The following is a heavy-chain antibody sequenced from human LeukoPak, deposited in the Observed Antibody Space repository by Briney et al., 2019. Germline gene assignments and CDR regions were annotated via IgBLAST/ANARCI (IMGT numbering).Heavy chain of an antibody. CDR1: VYTFTAYF. V-gene: IGHV1-2*02. D-gene: IGHD6-13*01. CDR2: INPNSGDT. CDR3: ARDQSHSSSWYQASIDY. Sequence: GASVKVSFKACVYTFTAYFMHWVRQGPGQGLEWMGWINPNSGDTNYAQKLQGRVTMTRDTSISTAYMELSRLRSDDTAVYYCARDQSHSSSWYQASIDYWGQGTLVTVSS. J-gene: IGHJ4*02.